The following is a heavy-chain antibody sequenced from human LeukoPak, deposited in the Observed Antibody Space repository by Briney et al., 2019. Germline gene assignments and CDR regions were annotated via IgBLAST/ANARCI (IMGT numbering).Heavy chain of an antibody. J-gene: IGHJ4*02. Sequence: GASVTVSCKASGGTFSSYAISWVRQAPRPGLEWMGGNIPIFDTANYARRFQGRVTITTDESTSTAYMELSRLRSEDTAVYYCARVTYDRGWYYFDYWGQGTLVTVSS. CDR2: NIPIFDTA. V-gene: IGHV1-69*05. CDR3: ARVTYDRGWYYFDY. CDR1: GGTFSSYA. D-gene: IGHD6-19*01.